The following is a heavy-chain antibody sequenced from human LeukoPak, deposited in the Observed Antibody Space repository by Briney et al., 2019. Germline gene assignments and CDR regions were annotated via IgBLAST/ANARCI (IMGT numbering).Heavy chain of an antibody. CDR2: IIPIFGTA. D-gene: IGHD6-19*01. J-gene: IGHJ4*02. CDR1: GGTFSSYA. V-gene: IGHV1-69*01. CDR3: ARDLIAVAGTR. Sequence: GASVKVSCKASGGTFSSYAISWVRQAPGQGLEWMGGIIPIFGTANYAQKFQGRVTITADESTSTAYMELNSLRAEDTAVYYCARDLIAVAGTRWGQGTLVTVSS.